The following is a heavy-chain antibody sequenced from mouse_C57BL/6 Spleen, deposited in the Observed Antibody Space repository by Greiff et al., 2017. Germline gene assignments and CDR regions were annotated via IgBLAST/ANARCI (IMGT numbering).Heavy chain of an antibody. CDR2: INPNNGGT. CDR1: GYTFTDYN. CDR3: ARANYGNLYFDY. D-gene: IGHD2-1*01. V-gene: IGHV1-22*01. J-gene: IGHJ2*01. Sequence: VQLQQSGPELVKPGASVKMSCKASGYTFTDYNMHWVKQSHGKSLEWIGYINPNNGGTSYNQKFKGKATLTVNKSSSTAYMELRSLTSEDSAVYYCARANYGNLYFDYWGQGTTLTVSS.